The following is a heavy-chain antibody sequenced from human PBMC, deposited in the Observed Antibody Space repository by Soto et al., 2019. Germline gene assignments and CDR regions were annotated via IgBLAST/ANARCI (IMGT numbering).Heavy chain of an antibody. V-gene: IGHV3-66*01. J-gene: IGHJ6*02. Sequence: EVQLVESGGGLVQXXGSLRLSXXXSGFTVSSNYMSWVRQAPGKGLEWVSVVYSGGSTYYADYVKGRFTIFSDNSKNTLYLQMNRLRAEATAVYYCARDQVCRQLTYYCYAMDVWGRVTTVTVSS. D-gene: IGHD6-6*01. CDR2: VYSGGST. CDR1: GFTVSSNY. CDR3: ARDQVCRQLTYYCYAMDV.